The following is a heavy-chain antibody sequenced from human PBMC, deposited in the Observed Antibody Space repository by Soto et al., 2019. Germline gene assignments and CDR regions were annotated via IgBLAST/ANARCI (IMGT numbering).Heavy chain of an antibody. V-gene: IGHV3-13*01. CDR3: ARAPATPPDWYFDL. D-gene: IGHD2-2*01. CDR2: IGTAGDT. Sequence: GGSLRLSCAASGFTFSSYDMHWVRQATGKGLEWVSAIGTAGDTYYPGSVKGRFTISRENAKNSLYLQMNSLRAGDTAVYYCARAPATPPDWYFDLWGRGTLVTVSS. J-gene: IGHJ2*01. CDR1: GFTFSSYD.